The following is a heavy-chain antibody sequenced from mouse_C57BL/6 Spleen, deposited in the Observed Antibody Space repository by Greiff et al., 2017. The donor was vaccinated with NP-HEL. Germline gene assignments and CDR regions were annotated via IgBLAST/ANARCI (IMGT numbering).Heavy chain of an antibody. CDR1: GYTFTSYW. Sequence: VQLQQPGAELVRPGSSVKLSCKASGYTFTSYWMHWVKQRPIQGLEWIGNIDPSDSETHYNQKFKDKATLTVDKSSSTAYMQLSSLTSEDSAVYYCARGGIYDGYLYAMDYWGQGTSVTVSS. CDR3: ARGGIYDGYLYAMDY. D-gene: IGHD2-3*01. V-gene: IGHV1-52*01. CDR2: IDPSDSET. J-gene: IGHJ4*01.